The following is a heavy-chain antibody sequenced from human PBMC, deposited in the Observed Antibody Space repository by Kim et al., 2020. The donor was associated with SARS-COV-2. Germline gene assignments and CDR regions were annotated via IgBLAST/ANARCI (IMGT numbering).Heavy chain of an antibody. CDR2: NT. Sequence: NTKYSQNFQGRVTITRDTSANTAYMELSSVRSEDTAVYYCAIEFSASTFDYWGQGTLVTVSS. J-gene: IGHJ4*02. CDR3: AIEFSASTFDY. V-gene: IGHV1-3*01. D-gene: IGHD2-2*01.